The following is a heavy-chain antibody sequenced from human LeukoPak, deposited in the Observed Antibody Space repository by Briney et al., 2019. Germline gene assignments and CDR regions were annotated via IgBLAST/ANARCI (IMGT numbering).Heavy chain of an antibody. CDR2: ISAYNGNT. D-gene: IGHD1-26*01. Sequence: ASVKVSCKASGYTFTSYGISWVRQAPGQGLEWMGWISAYNGNTNYAQKLQGRVTMTTDTSTSTAYMELRSLRSDDTAVYYCARDRGSGSCVNYFDYWGQGTLVTVSS. CDR1: GYTFTSYG. V-gene: IGHV1-18*01. J-gene: IGHJ4*02. CDR3: ARDRGSGSCVNYFDY.